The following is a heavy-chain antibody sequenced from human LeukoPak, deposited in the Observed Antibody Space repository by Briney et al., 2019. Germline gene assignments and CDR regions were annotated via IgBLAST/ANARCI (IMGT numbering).Heavy chain of an antibody. CDR2: IYYSGST. V-gene: IGHV4-39*07. J-gene: IGHJ4*02. D-gene: IGHD3-3*01. Sequence: PSETLSLTCTVSGGSISSSSYYWGWIRQPPGKGLEWIGSIYYSGSTYYNPSLKSRVTISVDTSKNQFSLKLSSVTAADTAVYYCAGAGSYDFSLGYWGQGTLVTVSS. CDR3: AGAGSYDFSLGY. CDR1: GGSISSSSYY.